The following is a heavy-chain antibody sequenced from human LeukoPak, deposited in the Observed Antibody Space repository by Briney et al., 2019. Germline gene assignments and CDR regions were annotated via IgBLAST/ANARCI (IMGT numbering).Heavy chain of an antibody. D-gene: IGHD1-26*01. Sequence: SVKVSCKASGGTFSSYAISWVRQAPGQGLEWMGGIIPISGTANYAQKFQGRVTITADESTSTAYMELSSLRSEDTAVYYCAGDVGGRSGFDYWGQGTLVTVSS. CDR1: GGTFSSYA. CDR2: IIPISGTA. J-gene: IGHJ4*02. CDR3: AGDVGGRSGFDY. V-gene: IGHV1-69*13.